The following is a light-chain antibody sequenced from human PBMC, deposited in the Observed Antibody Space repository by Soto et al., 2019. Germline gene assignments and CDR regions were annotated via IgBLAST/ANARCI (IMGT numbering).Light chain of an antibody. CDR3: QQYSIWPLT. Sequence: EIVMTQSPSTLSVSPGESATLSCRASQSVSSNLAWFQQKPGQAPRLLIYGASTRATGIPATFSGSGSGTDFTLTISSLQSEDFAVYYCQQYSIWPLTFGGGTKVEIK. CDR1: QSVSSN. J-gene: IGKJ4*01. CDR2: GAS. V-gene: IGKV3-15*01.